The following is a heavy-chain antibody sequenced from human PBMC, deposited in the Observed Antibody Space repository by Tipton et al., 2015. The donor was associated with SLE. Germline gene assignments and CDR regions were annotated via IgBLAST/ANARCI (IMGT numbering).Heavy chain of an antibody. CDR1: GGSISSHY. CDR3: ARDRRYSGYDGVAVGTY. Sequence: TLSLTCTVSGGSISSHYWSWIRQPPGKGLEWIGYIYYSGSTNYNPSLKSRVTISVDTSKNQFSLKLSSVTADDTAVYYCARDRRYSGYDGVAVGTYWGQGTLVTVSS. D-gene: IGHD5-12*01. CDR2: IYYSGST. V-gene: IGHV4-59*11. J-gene: IGHJ4*02.